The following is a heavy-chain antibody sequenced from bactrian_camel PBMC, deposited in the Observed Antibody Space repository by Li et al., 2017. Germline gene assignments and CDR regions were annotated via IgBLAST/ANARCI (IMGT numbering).Heavy chain of an antibody. CDR2: IDSNGSR. Sequence: HVQLVESGGGSVQTGGSLKLSCTASGRTDSNDAMGWFRQVPGKEREGVAVIDSNGSRVYADFVKGRFTVSQNSAKNTVYLQMDSLTFADTAMYFCAARRSFSRTPLTPGEYNYWGQGTQVTVS. V-gene: IGHV3S53*01. CDR3: AARRSFSRTPLTPGEYNY. J-gene: IGHJ4*01. CDR1: GRTDSNDA. D-gene: IGHD1*01.